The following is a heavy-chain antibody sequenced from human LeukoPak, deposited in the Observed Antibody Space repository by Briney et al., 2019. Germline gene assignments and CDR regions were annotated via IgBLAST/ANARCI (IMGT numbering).Heavy chain of an antibody. CDR2: ISGSGGST. CDR3: AKAWYYDSRVYFDY. Sequence: GGSLRLSCAASGFTFSSYAMSWVRQAPGKGLEWVSAISGSGGSTYYAGSVKGRFTISRDNSKNTLYLQMNSLRAEDTAVYYCAKAWYYDSRVYFDYWGQGTLVTVSS. J-gene: IGHJ4*02. CDR1: GFTFSSYA. D-gene: IGHD3-22*01. V-gene: IGHV3-23*01.